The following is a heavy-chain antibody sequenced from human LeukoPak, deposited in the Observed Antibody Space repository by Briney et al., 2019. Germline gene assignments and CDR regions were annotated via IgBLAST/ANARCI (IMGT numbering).Heavy chain of an antibody. Sequence: GGSLRLSCAASGFTFSSYAMSWVRQAPGKGLEWVSAVTASAGNTYCADSVKGRFTISRDNSKNTLYLQVNSLRAEDTAVYYCAKGDYYGSGSFFKNGMDVWGKGPTVTVSS. CDR3: AKGDYYGSGSFFKNGMDV. D-gene: IGHD3-10*01. CDR2: VTASAGNT. J-gene: IGHJ6*04. CDR1: GFTFSSYA. V-gene: IGHV3-23*01.